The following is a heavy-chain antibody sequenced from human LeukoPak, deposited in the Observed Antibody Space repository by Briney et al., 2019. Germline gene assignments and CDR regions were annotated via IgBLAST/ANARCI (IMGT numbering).Heavy chain of an antibody. CDR1: GGSISSYY. D-gene: IGHD4-17*01. V-gene: IGHV4-38-2*02. CDR2: IYHSGST. Sequence: PSETLSLTCTVSGGSISSYYWGWIRQPPGKGLEWIGSIYHSGSTYYNPSLKSRVTISVDTSKNQFSLKLSSVTAADTAVYYCARDYAQAFDIWGQGTMVTVSS. CDR3: ARDYAQAFDI. J-gene: IGHJ3*02.